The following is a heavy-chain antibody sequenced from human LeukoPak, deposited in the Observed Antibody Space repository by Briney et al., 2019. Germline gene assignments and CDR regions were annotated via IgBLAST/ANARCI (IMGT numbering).Heavy chain of an antibody. J-gene: IGHJ4*02. V-gene: IGHV3-30-3*01. Sequence: GGSLRLSCEASGFTIRSSAMHWVRQAPGKGLEWVAVISYDGINKYYVGSVKGRFTISRDNSENTLYLQMNSLRAEDTAVYYCARGNHDFWSGYTDYWGQGTPVTVSS. CDR1: GFTIRSSA. CDR3: ARGNHDFWSGYTDY. D-gene: IGHD3-3*01. CDR2: ISYDGINK.